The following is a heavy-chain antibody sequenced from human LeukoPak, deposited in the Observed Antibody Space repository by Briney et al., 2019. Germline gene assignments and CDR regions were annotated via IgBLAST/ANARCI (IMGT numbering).Heavy chain of an antibody. CDR2: ISWNSGSI. CDR1: GLTFDDYA. Sequence: PGGSLRLSCAASGLTFDDYAMHWVRQAPGKGLEWVSGISWNSGSIGYADSVKGRFTISRDNAKNSLYLQMNSLRAEDTAVYYCARDPGGYRFDYWGQGTLVTVSS. J-gene: IGHJ4*02. V-gene: IGHV3-9*01. CDR3: ARDPGGYRFDY. D-gene: IGHD1-26*01.